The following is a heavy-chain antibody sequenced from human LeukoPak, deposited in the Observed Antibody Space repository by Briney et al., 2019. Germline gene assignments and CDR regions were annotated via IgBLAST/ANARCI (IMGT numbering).Heavy chain of an antibody. CDR2: INPNSGGT. CDR1: GYAFTGYY. D-gene: IGHD6-19*01. V-gene: IGHV1-2*04. Sequence: ASVKVSCEASGYAFTGYYMHWVRQAPGQGGEWMGWINPNSGGTNYAQKFQGWVTMTRDTSISTAYMELSRLRSDDTAVYYCARGYSSGLDYWGQGTLVTVSS. J-gene: IGHJ4*02. CDR3: ARGYSSGLDY.